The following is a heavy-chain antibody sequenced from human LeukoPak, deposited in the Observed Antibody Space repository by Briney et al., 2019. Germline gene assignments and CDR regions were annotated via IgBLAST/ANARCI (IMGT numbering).Heavy chain of an antibody. V-gene: IGHV1-46*01. CDR1: GYTFTSYY. J-gene: IGHJ4*02. D-gene: IGHD3-10*01. CDR3: ARDAKELWFGYYFDY. CDR2: INPSGGTT. Sequence: GASVKVSCKASGYTFTSYYIHWVRQAPGQGLEWMGVINPSGGTTSYAQKFQGRITMTRDTSTSTVYMELSGLRSDDTAVYYCARDAKELWFGYYFDYWGQGTLVTVSS.